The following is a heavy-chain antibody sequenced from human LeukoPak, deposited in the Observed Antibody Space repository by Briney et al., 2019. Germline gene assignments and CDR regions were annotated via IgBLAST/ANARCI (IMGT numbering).Heavy chain of an antibody. CDR1: GDSTSSDRYY. V-gene: IGHV4-39*02. CDR2: IYYSGST. CDR3: ARSSTGTLFDY. D-gene: IGHD4-17*01. Sequence: PSETLSLTCTISGDSTSSDRYYGGWVRQPPGKGLEWIGNIYYSGSTYYNPSLKSRVTISIDSSKNHFSLKVYSVTAADTAVYYCARSSTGTLFDYWGQGTLVTVSS. J-gene: IGHJ4*02.